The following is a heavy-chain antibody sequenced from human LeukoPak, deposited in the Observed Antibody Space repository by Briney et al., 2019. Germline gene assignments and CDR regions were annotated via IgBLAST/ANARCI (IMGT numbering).Heavy chain of an antibody. CDR2: ISAYNGNT. CDR1: GYTFTSYG. V-gene: IGHV1-18*01. CDR3: ARDHKYSSGWYIDY. D-gene: IGHD6-19*01. J-gene: IGHJ4*02. Sequence: GASVKVSCKASGYTFTSYGISWVRQAPGQGLEWMGWISAYNGNTSYAQKLQGRVTMTTDTSTSTAYMELRSLRSDDTAVYYCARDHKYSSGWYIDYWGQGTLVTVSS.